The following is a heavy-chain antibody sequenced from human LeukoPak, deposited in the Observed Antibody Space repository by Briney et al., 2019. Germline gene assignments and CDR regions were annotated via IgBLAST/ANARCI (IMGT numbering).Heavy chain of an antibody. J-gene: IGHJ4*02. V-gene: IGHV3-30*02. Sequence: PGGSLRLSCAASGFTFSSYGMHWVRQAPGKGLEWVAFIRYNGSNKYYADSVKGRFTISRDNSKNTLYLQKNSLRAEDTAVYYCAKDTSCGYSYGMFDYWGQGTLVTVSS. D-gene: IGHD5-18*01. CDR2: IRYNGSNK. CDR3: AKDTSCGYSYGMFDY. CDR1: GFTFSSYG.